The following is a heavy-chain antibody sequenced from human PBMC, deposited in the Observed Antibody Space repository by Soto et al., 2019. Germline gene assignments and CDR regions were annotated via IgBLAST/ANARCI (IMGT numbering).Heavy chain of an antibody. Sequence: GASVKVSCKASGYTYISYSMHWVRQAPGQRLEWMGWINVGNGNTKYSQKFQGRVTITADEATSTAYMQLSRLRSDDTAVYYCVRVVAIPGYPDHWGQGTLVTVSS. J-gene: IGHJ4*02. CDR1: GYTYISYS. V-gene: IGHV1-3*01. D-gene: IGHD5-12*01. CDR2: INVGNGNT. CDR3: VRVVAIPGYPDH.